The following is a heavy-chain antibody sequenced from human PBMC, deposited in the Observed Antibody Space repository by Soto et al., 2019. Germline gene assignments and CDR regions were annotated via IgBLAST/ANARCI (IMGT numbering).Heavy chain of an antibody. Sequence: LXLTCTVSGVSTSSYYWSWIRQPPGKGLEWIGYIYYSGSTNYNPSLKSRVTISVDTSKNQFSLKLSSVTAADTAVYYCARDRAVGYYDFWSGYYRGQKYYGMDVWGQGATVTVSS. V-gene: IGHV4-59*01. CDR2: IYYSGST. D-gene: IGHD3-3*01. J-gene: IGHJ6*02. CDR1: GVSTSSYY. CDR3: ARDRAVGYYDFWSGYYRGQKYYGMDV.